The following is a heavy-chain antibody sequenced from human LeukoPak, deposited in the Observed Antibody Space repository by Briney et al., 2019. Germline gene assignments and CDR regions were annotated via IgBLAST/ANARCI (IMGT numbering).Heavy chain of an antibody. CDR2: FYPGNSDV. J-gene: IGHJ5*02. D-gene: IGHD3-10*01. CDR1: GYSFSTYW. CDR3: AWRQYFSPLFER. Sequence: GEALKIPWKGFGYSFSTYWIGWGRQLPGKGLEGVGIFYPGNSDVQYCPSFQGRVTISADRSHNTAYWQWTSLKPSDSAIYYCAWRQYFSPLFERWGRGTLVSVCS. V-gene: IGHV5-51*01.